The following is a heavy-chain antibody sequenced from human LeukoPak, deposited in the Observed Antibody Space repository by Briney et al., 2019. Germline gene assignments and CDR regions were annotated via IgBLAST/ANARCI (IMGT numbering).Heavy chain of an antibody. V-gene: IGHV1-69*04. CDR1: GGTFSSYA. CDR3: ARGHGDYGGVLFDY. D-gene: IGHD4-17*01. Sequence: ASVKVSCKASGGTFSSYAISWVRQAPGQGLEWMGRIIPILGIANYAQKFQGRVTITADKSTSTAYMELSSLRSEDTAVYYCARGHGDYGGVLFDYWGQGTLVTVSS. J-gene: IGHJ4*02. CDR2: IIPILGIA.